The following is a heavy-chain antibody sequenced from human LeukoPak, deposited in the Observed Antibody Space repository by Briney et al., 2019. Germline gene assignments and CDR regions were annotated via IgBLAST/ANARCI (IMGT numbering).Heavy chain of an antibody. Sequence: SETLSLTCTVSGGSISSCYWSWIRQPPGKGLEWIGYIYYSGSTNYNPSLKSRVTISVDTSKNQFSLKLSSVTAADTAVYYCARLSSSGWYKFLDHWGQGTLVTVSS. V-gene: IGHV4-59*01. J-gene: IGHJ4*02. CDR2: IYYSGST. D-gene: IGHD6-19*01. CDR3: ARLSSSGWYKFLDH. CDR1: GGSISSCY.